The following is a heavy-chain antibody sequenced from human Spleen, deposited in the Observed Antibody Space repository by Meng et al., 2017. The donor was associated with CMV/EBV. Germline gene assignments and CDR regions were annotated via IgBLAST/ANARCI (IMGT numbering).Heavy chain of an antibody. J-gene: IGHJ5*02. Sequence: GGSFSGYYWSLIRQPPGKGLEWIGEINHSGSTNYNPSLKSRVTISVDTSKNQFSLKLSSVTAADTAVYYCARGQLRYSSSWHNWFDPWGQGTLVTVSS. CDR1: GGSFSGYY. CDR2: INHSGST. CDR3: ARGQLRYSSSWHNWFDP. V-gene: IGHV4-34*01. D-gene: IGHD6-13*01.